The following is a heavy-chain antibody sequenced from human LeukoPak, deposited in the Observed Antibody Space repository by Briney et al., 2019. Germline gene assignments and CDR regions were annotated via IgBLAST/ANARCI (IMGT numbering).Heavy chain of an antibody. D-gene: IGHD6-6*01. CDR3: ARLIAARPRYSFDY. V-gene: IGHV4-59*02. Sequence: PGGSLRLSCAASGFTVSTNCMIWIRQPPGKGLECLGYIYYSGSTNYNPSLKSRVTISVDTSKNQFSLKLSSLTAADTAVYYCARLIAARPRYSFDYWGQGTLVTVSS. CDR1: GFTVSTNC. CDR2: IYYSGST. J-gene: IGHJ4*02.